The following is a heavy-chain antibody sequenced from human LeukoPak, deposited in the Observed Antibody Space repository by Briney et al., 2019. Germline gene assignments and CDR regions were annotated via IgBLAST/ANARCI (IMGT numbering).Heavy chain of an antibody. CDR2: ISGSGSST. CDR1: GFTFSSYA. D-gene: IGHD4-23*01. Sequence: GGSLRLSCAASGFTFSSYAMSWVRQAPGKGLEWVSPISGSGSSTYYADSVKGRFTISRDNTNNALYLQMNSLRAEDTAVYYCVRLRDYGGNSDAFDIWGQGTMVTVSS. CDR3: VRLRDYGGNSDAFDI. V-gene: IGHV3-23*01. J-gene: IGHJ3*02.